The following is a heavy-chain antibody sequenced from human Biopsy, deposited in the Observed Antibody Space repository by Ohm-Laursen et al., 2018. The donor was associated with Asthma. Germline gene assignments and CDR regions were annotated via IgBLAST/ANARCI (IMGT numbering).Heavy chain of an antibody. V-gene: IGHV3-21*01. Sequence: GSLRLSCVASGFDLRDYTMNWVRQAPGKGLEWVASISSLSRYIYHATSLRGRFTISRDNAKRSLYLQMDSLRGDDTAVYYCSRDFTIGSGSPFHFWGRGTLVTVSS. CDR1: GFDLRDYT. D-gene: IGHD3-10*01. CDR2: ISSLSRYI. J-gene: IGHJ4*02. CDR3: SRDFTIGSGSPFHF.